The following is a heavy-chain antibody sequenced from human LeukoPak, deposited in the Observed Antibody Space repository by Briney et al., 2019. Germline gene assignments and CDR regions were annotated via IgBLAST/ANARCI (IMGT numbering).Heavy chain of an antibody. D-gene: IGHD2-15*01. CDR3: AREDTDAFDI. CDR2: INHSGST. J-gene: IGHJ3*02. V-gene: IGHV4-34*01. CDR1: GGSFSGYY. Sequence: SETLSLTCAVYGGSFSGYYWSWIRQPPGKELEWIGGINHSGSTNYNPSLKSRVTISVDTSKNQFSLKLSSVTAADTAVYYCAREDTDAFDIWGQGTMVTVSS.